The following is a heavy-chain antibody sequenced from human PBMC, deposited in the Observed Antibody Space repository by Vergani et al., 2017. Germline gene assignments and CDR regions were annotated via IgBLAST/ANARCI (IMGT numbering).Heavy chain of an antibody. J-gene: IGHJ6*02. CDR1: GGSISSSSYY. D-gene: IGHD2-2*01. CDR3: ARHAPYYYYGMDV. Sequence: QLQLQESGPGLVKPSETLSLTCTVSGGSISSSSYYWGWIRQPPGKGLEWIGYIYYSGSTNYNPSLKSRVTISVDTSKNQFSLKLSSVTAADTAVYYCARHAPYYYYGMDVWGQGTTVTVSS. V-gene: IGHV4-61*05. CDR2: IYYSGST.